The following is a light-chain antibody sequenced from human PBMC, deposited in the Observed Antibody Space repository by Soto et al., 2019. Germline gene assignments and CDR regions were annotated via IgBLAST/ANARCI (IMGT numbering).Light chain of an antibody. V-gene: IGKV3-15*01. CDR3: QQYHNWPIT. J-gene: IGKJ5*01. CDR2: GAS. Sequence: EIVMTQSPATLSVSPGERATFSCRASQSVSSNLAWYQQKPGQAPRLLIYGASTRATGISARFSGSGSGTKFTLTISSLQSEDFAVYYCQQYHNWPITFGQGTRLEIK. CDR1: QSVSSN.